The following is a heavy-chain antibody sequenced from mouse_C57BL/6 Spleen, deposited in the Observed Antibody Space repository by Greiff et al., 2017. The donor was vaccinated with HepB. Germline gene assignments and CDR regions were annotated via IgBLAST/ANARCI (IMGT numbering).Heavy chain of an antibody. Sequence: QVHVKQPGAELVKPGASVKLSCKASGYTFTSYWMHWVKQRPGRGLEWIGRIDPNSGGTKYNEKFKSKATLTVDKPSSTAYMQLSSLTSEDSAVYYCARERIYYYGSSSPWYFDVWGTGTTVTVSS. CDR3: ARERIYYYGSSSPWYFDV. CDR2: IDPNSGGT. CDR1: GYTFTSYW. V-gene: IGHV1-72*01. D-gene: IGHD1-1*01. J-gene: IGHJ1*03.